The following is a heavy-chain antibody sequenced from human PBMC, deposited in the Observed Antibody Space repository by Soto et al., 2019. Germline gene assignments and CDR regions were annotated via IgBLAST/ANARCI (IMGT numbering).Heavy chain of an antibody. CDR2: IYYSGNT. V-gene: IGHV4-31*03. Sequence: SETLSLTCTVSGGSIRSGGYYWSWVRQNPRRGLEWIGNIYYSGNTYYNPSLKSRLAISVDTSKNQFSLNLSSVTAADTAVYYCARDRLMATAGTARHYFGLDVWGQGTTVTVSS. J-gene: IGHJ6*02. D-gene: IGHD5-18*01. CDR1: GGSIRSGGYY. CDR3: ARDRLMATAGTARHYFGLDV.